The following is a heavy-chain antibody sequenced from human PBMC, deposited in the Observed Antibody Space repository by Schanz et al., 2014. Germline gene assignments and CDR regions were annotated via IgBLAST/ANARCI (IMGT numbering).Heavy chain of an antibody. J-gene: IGHJ4*02. D-gene: IGHD3-3*01. CDR2: INGSGNAT. V-gene: IGHV3-23*04. Sequence: EVQLVESGGGLVQPGGSLRLSCAASGFTFATYAMSWVRQAPGKGLEWVAAINGSGNATYYADSVKGRFTISRDNSKNTLYLQMNSLRADDTAVYYCARDLLVSHYDFWSGNDYWGQGTLVTVSS. CDR3: ARDLLVSHYDFWSGNDY. CDR1: GFTFATYA.